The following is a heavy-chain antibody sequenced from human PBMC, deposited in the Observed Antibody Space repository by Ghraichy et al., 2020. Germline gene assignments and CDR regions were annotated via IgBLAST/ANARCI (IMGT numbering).Heavy chain of an antibody. V-gene: IGHV3-30-3*01. D-gene: IGHD6-13*01. CDR3: ARGQGIAAAGTGGDY. Sequence: GGSLRLSCAASGFTFSSYAMHWVRQAPGKGLEWVAFISYDGRNKYYADSVKGRFTISRDNSKNTLYLQMNSLRAEDTAVYYCARGQGIAAAGTGGDYWGQGTLVTVSS. J-gene: IGHJ4*02. CDR1: GFTFSSYA. CDR2: ISYDGRNK.